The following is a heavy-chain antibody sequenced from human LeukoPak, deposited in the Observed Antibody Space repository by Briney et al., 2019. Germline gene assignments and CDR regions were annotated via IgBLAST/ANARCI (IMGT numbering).Heavy chain of an antibody. CDR1: GFTFSSYS. Sequence: GGSLRRSRAASGFTFSSYSMNWVRQAPGKGLEWVSSISSSSSYIYYADPVKGRFTISRDNAKNSLYLQMNSLRAEDTAVYYCARGGYSSSSGYYYYGIDVWGQGTTVTVSS. D-gene: IGHD6-6*01. V-gene: IGHV3-21*01. CDR3: ARGGYSSSSGYYYYGIDV. J-gene: IGHJ6*02. CDR2: ISSSSSYI.